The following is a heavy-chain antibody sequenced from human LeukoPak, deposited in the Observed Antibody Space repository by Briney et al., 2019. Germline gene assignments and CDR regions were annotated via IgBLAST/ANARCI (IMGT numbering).Heavy chain of an antibody. CDR2: IYYSGST. CDR1: GGFISSYY. D-gene: IGHD3-9*01. Sequence: SETLSLTCTVSGGFISSYYWSWIRQPPGKGLEWIGYIYYSGSTNYNPSLKSRVTISVDTSKNQFSLKLSSVTAADTAVYYCARLHYDILTGPDAFDIWGQGTMVTVSS. CDR3: ARLHYDILTGPDAFDI. J-gene: IGHJ3*02. V-gene: IGHV4-59*08.